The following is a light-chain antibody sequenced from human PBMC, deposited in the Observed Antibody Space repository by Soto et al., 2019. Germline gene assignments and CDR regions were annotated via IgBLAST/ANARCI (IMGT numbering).Light chain of an antibody. CDR2: DAS. CDR1: QGISSA. J-gene: IGKJ2*01. CDR3: QQFNSYPRT. V-gene: IGKV1-13*02. Sequence: AIQLTQSPSSLSASVGDRVTITCRASQGISSALAWYQQKPGKAPKLLIYDASSLESVVPSRFGGSGSGTDFTLTISSLQPEDFATYYCQQFNSYPRTFGQGTKLEIK.